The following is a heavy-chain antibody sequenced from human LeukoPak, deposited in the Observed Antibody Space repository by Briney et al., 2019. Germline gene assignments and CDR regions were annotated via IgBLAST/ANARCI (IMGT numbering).Heavy chain of an antibody. CDR2: INHSGST. J-gene: IGHJ4*02. CDR1: GGSFSGYY. D-gene: IGHD6-13*01. V-gene: IGHV4-34*01. CDR3: AREAKWLIAAAGNFDY. Sequence: PSETLSLTCAVYGGSFSGYYWSWIRQPPGKGLEWIGEINHSGSTNYNPSLKSRVTISVDKSKNQFSLKLSSVTAADTAVYYCAREAKWLIAAAGNFDYWGQGTLVTVSS.